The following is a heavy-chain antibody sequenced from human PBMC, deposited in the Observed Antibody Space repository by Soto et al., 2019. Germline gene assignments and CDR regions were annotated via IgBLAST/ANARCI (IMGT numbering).Heavy chain of an antibody. CDR1: GYIFTSYG. D-gene: IGHD3-10*01. CDR3: ARDFSEEWFGEPKSAFDP. V-gene: IGHV1-18*01. J-gene: IGHJ5*02. CDR2: ISAYSGNT. Sequence: ASVKVSCKASGYIFTSYGVSWVRQAPGEGLEWMGWISAYSGNTNYAQKFQDRGSMTTDTSTRTVYMELRRLGYDDTAVYYCARDFSEEWFGEPKSAFDPWG.